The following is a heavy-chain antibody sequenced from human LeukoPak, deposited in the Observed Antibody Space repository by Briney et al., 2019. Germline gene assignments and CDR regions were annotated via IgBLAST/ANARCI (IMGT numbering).Heavy chain of an antibody. D-gene: IGHD2-15*01. V-gene: IGHV3-7*01. CDR3: AREVTPYY. J-gene: IGHJ4*02. CDR2: IKQDGSEE. Sequence: VGSLRLSCAASGFTFSSYWMTWVRQAPGKGLEWVANIKQDGSEEYYVDSVKGRFTISRDNAKNSLFLQMNSLRAEDTAVYYCAREVTPYYWGQGTLVTVSS. CDR1: GFTFSSYW.